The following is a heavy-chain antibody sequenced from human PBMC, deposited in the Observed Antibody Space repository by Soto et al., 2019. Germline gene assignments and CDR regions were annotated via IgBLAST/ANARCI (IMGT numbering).Heavy chain of an antibody. D-gene: IGHD6-19*01. V-gene: IGHV3-74*01. Sequence: EVQLVESGGGLVQPGGSLRLSCTASGFTFSGFWMHWVRQAPGTGLVWVSRINGDGSVTNYPDSVKGRFTISRDNAKNTLYMQMHSLRVEDTAVYYGVRVKETSGWGAFDYWGQGTLVTVSS. CDR3: VRVKETSGWGAFDY. CDR1: GFTFSGFW. CDR2: INGDGSVT. J-gene: IGHJ4*02.